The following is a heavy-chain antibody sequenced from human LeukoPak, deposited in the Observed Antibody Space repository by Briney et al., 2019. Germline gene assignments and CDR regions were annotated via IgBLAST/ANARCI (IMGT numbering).Heavy chain of an antibody. J-gene: IGHJ6*02. Sequence: SVKVSCKASGGTLTSYPISWVRRAPGQGLEWMGWIIPLYRTTNYAQKFQGRVTITADDSTGIVSMELSSLKSEDTAVYYYATIVRGPGGKDVWGQGTTVSVSS. CDR1: GGTLTSYP. D-gene: IGHD3-10*02. CDR3: ATIVRGPGGKDV. CDR2: IIPLYRTT. V-gene: IGHV1-69*13.